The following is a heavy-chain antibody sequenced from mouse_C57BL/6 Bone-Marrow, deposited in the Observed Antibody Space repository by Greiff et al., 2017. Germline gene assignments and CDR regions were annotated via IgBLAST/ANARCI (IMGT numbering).Heavy chain of an antibody. CDR1: GYSITSGYY. J-gene: IGHJ4*01. Sequence: EVKLQESGPGLVKPSQSLSLTCSVTGYSITSGYYWNWIRQFPGNKLEWMGYISYDGSNNYNPSLKNRISITRDTSKNQFFLKLNSVTTEDTATYYCARGTVYAMDYWGQGTSVTVSS. CDR2: ISYDGSN. D-gene: IGHD1-1*01. V-gene: IGHV3-6*01. CDR3: ARGTVYAMDY.